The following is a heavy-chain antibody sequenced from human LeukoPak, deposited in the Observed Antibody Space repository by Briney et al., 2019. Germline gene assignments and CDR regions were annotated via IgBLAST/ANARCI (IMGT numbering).Heavy chain of an antibody. V-gene: IGHV3-23*01. D-gene: IGHD4-17*01. J-gene: IGHJ1*01. Sequence: PGGSLRLSCAASGFTFSSYAMSWVRQAPGKGLEWVSSITSSGAATYYADSVKGRFTISRDNSDNTLYLQMNSLRAEDTAVYYCAKDPNGDYIGAFDFQRWGLGTLVTVSS. CDR1: GFTFSSYA. CDR3: AKDPNGDYIGAFDFQR. CDR2: ITSSGAAT.